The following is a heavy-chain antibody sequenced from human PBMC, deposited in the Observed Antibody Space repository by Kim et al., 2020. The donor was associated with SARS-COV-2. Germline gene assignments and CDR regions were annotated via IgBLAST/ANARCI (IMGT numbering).Heavy chain of an antibody. Sequence: SETLSLTCTVSGGSISSSSYYWGWIRQPPGKGLEWIGSIYYSGSTYYNPSLKSRVTISVDTSKNQFSLKLSSVTAADTAVYYCARLSGAAAAYGMDVWGQGTTVTVSS. CDR3: ARLSGAAAAYGMDV. CDR2: IYYSGST. J-gene: IGHJ6*02. V-gene: IGHV4-39*01. CDR1: GGSISSSSYY. D-gene: IGHD6-13*01.